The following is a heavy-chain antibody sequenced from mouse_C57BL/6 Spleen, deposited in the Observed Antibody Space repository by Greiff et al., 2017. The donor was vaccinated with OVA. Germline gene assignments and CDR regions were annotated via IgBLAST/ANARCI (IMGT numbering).Heavy chain of an antibody. CDR1: GYAFSSSW. CDR3: ARYDYGSSLMDY. V-gene: IGHV1-82*01. CDR2: IYPGDGDT. Sequence: QVQLQQSGPELVKPGASVKISCKASGYAFSSSWMNWVKQRPGKGLEWIGRIYPGDGDTNYNGKFKGKATLTADKSSSTAYMQLSSLTSEDSAVYFCARYDYGSSLMDYWGQETSVTVSS. D-gene: IGHD1-1*01. J-gene: IGHJ4*01.